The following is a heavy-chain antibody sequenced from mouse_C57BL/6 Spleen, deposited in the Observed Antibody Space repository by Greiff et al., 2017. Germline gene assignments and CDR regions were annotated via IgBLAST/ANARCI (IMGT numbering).Heavy chain of an antibody. CDR1: GYTFTDYE. V-gene: IGHV1-15*01. CDR2: IDPETGGT. CDR3: TRGTLDYAMDY. D-gene: IGHD2-14*01. Sequence: QVQLKESGAELVRPGASVTLSCKASGYTFTDYEMHWVKQTPVHGLEWIGAIDPETGGTAYNQKFKGKAILTADKSSSTAYMELRSLTSEDSAVYYCTRGTLDYAMDYWGQGTSVTVSS. J-gene: IGHJ4*01.